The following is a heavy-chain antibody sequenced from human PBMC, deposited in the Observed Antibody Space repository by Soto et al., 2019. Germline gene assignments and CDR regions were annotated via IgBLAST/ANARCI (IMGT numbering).Heavy chain of an antibody. CDR1: GGTFSTYA. CDR2: IIPIFGPP. Sequence: QVHLVQSGAEVRKPGSSVKVSCKASGGTFSTYAISWVRQAPGHGLEWMGGIIPIFGPPNYAQKFQGRVTITADESTSTAYMEVSSLRSEDTADYYCATAGEWGGDCSVYGMDVWGQGTTVTVSS. D-gene: IGHD2-21*02. CDR3: ATAGEWGGDCSVYGMDV. V-gene: IGHV1-69*01. J-gene: IGHJ6*02.